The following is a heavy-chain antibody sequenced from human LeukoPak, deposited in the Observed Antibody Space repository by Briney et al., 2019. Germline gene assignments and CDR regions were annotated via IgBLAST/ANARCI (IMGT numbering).Heavy chain of an antibody. Sequence: SETLSLTCTVSGGPISSYYWSWIRQPAGKGLEWIGRIYTSGSTNYNPSLKSRVTMSVDTSKNQFSLKLSSVTAADTAVYYCARDLKVGATTVYYYYYYMDVWGKGTTVTVSS. V-gene: IGHV4-4*07. CDR3: ARDLKVGATTVYYYYYYMDV. D-gene: IGHD1-26*01. CDR1: GGPISSYY. J-gene: IGHJ6*03. CDR2: IYTSGST.